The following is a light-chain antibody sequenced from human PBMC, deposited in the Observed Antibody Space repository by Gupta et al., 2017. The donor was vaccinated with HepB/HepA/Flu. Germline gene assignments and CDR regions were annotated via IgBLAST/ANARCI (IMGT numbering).Light chain of an antibody. CDR2: RTS. J-gene: IGKJ5*01. V-gene: IGKV1-16*02. CDR3: QQYEDYPIT. CDR1: QDISNH. Sequence: DIQMTQSPSSLSASVGDRVTITCRASQDISNHLAWFQEKPGRAPRSLIFRTSTLQYGVPSNFSGSGSGTDFTLTITSLQPEDFATYYCQQYEDYPITFGQGTRLEI.